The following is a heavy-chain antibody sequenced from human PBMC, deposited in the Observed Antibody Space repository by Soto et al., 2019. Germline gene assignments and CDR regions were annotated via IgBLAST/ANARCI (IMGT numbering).Heavy chain of an antibody. CDR1: GGTFSGND. Sequence: SVKVSCKASGGTFSGNDISWVRQAPGQGLEWMGGITPIFGTANYAQKFQGRVTITAEESTSTAYMELSSLRSEDTAVYYCARDRGPPRTNYYYYYGMDVWGQGTTVTVSS. J-gene: IGHJ6*02. V-gene: IGHV1-69*13. CDR2: ITPIFGTA. CDR3: ARDRGPPRTNYYYYYGMDV.